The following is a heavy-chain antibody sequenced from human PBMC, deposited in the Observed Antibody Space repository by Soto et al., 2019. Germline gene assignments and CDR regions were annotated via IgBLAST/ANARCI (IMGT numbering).Heavy chain of an antibody. D-gene: IGHD6-19*01. CDR3: AKNSGWFT. V-gene: IGHV3-23*01. CDR2: ISGGSEIT. Sequence: EVQILESGGGLVQPVGSLRLSCVATGVTFNTNDMSWIRQAPGKGLEWVSPISGGSEITNYADSVKGRFTISRDNSKYSVYLEMNSLRAEDTALYYCAKNSGWFTWGQGTLVTVSS. CDR1: GVTFNTND. J-gene: IGHJ4*02.